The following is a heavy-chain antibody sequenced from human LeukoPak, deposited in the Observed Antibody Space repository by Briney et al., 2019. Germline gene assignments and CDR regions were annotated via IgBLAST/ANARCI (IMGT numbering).Heavy chain of an antibody. J-gene: IGHJ4*02. CDR1: GGTFSSYT. CDR3: ATDLRGELRWFFDY. D-gene: IGHD4-23*01. CDR2: IIPILGIA. V-gene: IGHV1-69*04. Sequence: ASVKVSCKASGGTFSSYTISWVRQAPGQGLEWMGRIIPILGIANYAQKFQGRVTITADKSTSTAYMELSSLRSEDTAVYYCATDLRGELRWFFDYWGQGTLVTVSS.